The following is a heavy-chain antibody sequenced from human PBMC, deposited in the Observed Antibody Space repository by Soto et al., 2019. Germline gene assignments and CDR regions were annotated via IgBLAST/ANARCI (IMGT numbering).Heavy chain of an antibody. CDR1: GYTFTSYG. Sequence: QVQLVQSGAEVKKPGASVKVSCKASGYTFTSYGISWVRQAPGQGLEWMGWISAYNGNTNYAQKLQGRVTMTTDPSTSTAYMELRSLRSDDTAVYYCARTIAFGGVIVDSYYFDYWGQGTLVTVSS. CDR2: ISAYNGNT. D-gene: IGHD3-16*02. CDR3: ARTIAFGGVIVDSYYFDY. V-gene: IGHV1-18*01. J-gene: IGHJ4*02.